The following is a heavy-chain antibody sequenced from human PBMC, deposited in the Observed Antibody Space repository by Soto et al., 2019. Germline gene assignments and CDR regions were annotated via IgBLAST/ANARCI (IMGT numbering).Heavy chain of an antibody. CDR3: AKSRVIAAVSWFDP. V-gene: IGHV3-30*18. J-gene: IGHJ5*02. CDR1: GFTFSSYG. CDR2: ISYDGSNK. D-gene: IGHD6-13*01. Sequence: GGSLRLSCAASGFTFSSYGMHWAGQAPGKGLEWVAVISYDGSNKYYADSVKGRFTISRDNSKNTLYLQMNSLRAEDTAVYYCAKSRVIAAVSWFDPWGQGTLVTVSS.